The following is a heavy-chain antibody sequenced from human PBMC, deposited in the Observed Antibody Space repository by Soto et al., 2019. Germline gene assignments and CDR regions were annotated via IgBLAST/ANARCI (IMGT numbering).Heavy chain of an antibody. V-gene: IGHV4-59*01. Sequence: SETLSLTCTVSGGSISSYYWSWIRQPPGKGLEWIGYIYYSGSTNYNPSLKSRVTMSVDTSKNQFSLKLSSVTAADTAVYYCAKEKISTSCCNWFDPWGQGTLVTVSS. D-gene: IGHD2-2*01. CDR2: IYYSGST. J-gene: IGHJ5*02. CDR1: GGSISSYY. CDR3: AKEKISTSCCNWFDP.